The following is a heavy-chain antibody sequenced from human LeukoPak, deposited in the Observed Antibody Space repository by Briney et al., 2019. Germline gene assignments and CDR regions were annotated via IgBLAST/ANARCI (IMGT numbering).Heavy chain of an antibody. CDR2: IKQDGSQK. V-gene: IGHV3-7*01. Sequence: GGSLTLSCAASGFTFSLYWMNWIRQAPGKGLEWVASIKQDGSQKDYVDSVKGRFTISRDNARNALFLHMNSLRANDSAVYYCARDIPKWEPFDYWGQGTLETVSS. D-gene: IGHD1-26*01. J-gene: IGHJ4*02. CDR3: ARDIPKWEPFDY. CDR1: GFTFSLYW.